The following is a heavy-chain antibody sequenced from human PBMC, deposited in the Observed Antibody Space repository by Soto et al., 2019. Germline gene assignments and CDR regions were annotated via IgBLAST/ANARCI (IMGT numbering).Heavy chain of an antibody. CDR2: MYHSGTT. J-gene: IGHJ2*01. V-gene: IGHV4-4*02. Sequence: QVQLQESGPGLVQPSGTLSLTCAVSGGSITGSHWWSWVRQPPGKGLEWIGEMYHSGTTNFNPSLKSRVTISVDTSKDQLSLNLYSVTAADTAVYYCVRDTPFPSVGDTKSWYFDLWGRGTLVIVSS. D-gene: IGHD1-26*01. CDR1: GGSITGSHW. CDR3: VRDTPFPSVGDTKSWYFDL.